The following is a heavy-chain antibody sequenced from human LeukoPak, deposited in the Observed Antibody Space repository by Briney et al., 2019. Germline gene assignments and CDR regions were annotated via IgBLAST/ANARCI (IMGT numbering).Heavy chain of an antibody. D-gene: IGHD3-22*01. CDR3: ARESGYYDSSGYLDY. J-gene: IGHJ4*02. V-gene: IGHV1-69*05. CDR2: IIPIFGTA. CDR1: GYTFSGYY. Sequence: SVKVSCKASGYTFSGYYIHRVRQAPGQGLEWMGRIIPIFGTANYAQKFQGRVTITTDESTSTAYMELSSLRSEDTAVYYCARESGYYDSSGYLDYWGQGTLVTVSS.